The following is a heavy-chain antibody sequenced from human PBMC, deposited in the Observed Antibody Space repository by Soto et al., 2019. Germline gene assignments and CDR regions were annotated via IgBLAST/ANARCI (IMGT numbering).Heavy chain of an antibody. D-gene: IGHD3-16*01. CDR2: ISSNGGST. Sequence: EVQLVESGGGLVQPGGSLRLSCAASGFTFSSYAMHWVRQAPGKGLEYVSAISSNGGSTYYANSVKGRFTISRDNSKNKLYLQMGSLRAEDMAVYYCAREGGGYYFDYWGQGTLVTVSS. CDR3: AREGGGYYFDY. CDR1: GFTFSSYA. J-gene: IGHJ4*02. V-gene: IGHV3-64*01.